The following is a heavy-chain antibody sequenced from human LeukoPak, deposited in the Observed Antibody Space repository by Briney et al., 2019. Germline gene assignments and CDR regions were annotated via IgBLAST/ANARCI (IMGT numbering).Heavy chain of an antibody. V-gene: IGHV4-34*01. CDR1: GGSFSGYY. J-gene: IGHJ4*02. CDR2: INHSGST. CDR3: ARTYSGGWYRGFDY. D-gene: IGHD6-19*01. Sequence: SETLSLTCAVYGGSFSGYYWSWIRQPPGKGLEWIGEINHSGSTNYNPSLKSRVTISVDTSKNQFSLKLSSVTAADTAVYYCARTYSGGWYRGFDYWGQGTLVTVSS.